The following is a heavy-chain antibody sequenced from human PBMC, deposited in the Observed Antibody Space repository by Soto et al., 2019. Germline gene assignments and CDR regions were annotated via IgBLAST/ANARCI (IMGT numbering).Heavy chain of an antibody. J-gene: IGHJ6*02. Sequence: PGGSLRLSCAASGFTFSSYAMHWVRQAPGKGLEWVAVISYDGSNKYYADSVKGRFTISRDNSKNTLYLQMNSLRAEDTAVYYCAREDSYYYGMDVWGQGTTVTVSS. D-gene: IGHD3-22*01. CDR1: GFTFSSYA. CDR3: AREDSYYYGMDV. CDR2: ISYDGSNK. V-gene: IGHV3-30-3*01.